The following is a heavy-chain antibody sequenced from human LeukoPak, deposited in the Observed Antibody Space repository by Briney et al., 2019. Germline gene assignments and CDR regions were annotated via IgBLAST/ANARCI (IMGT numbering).Heavy chain of an antibody. V-gene: IGHV3-30-3*01. D-gene: IGHD4-23*01. CDR1: GFTFSSYA. J-gene: IGHJ4*02. Sequence: GRSLRLSCAASGFTFSSYAMHWVRQAPGKGLEWVAVISYDGSNKYYADSVKGRFTISRDNSKNTLYLQMNSLRAEDTAVYYCARDRYGANSPFDYWGQGTMVTASS. CDR2: ISYDGSNK. CDR3: ARDRYGANSPFDY.